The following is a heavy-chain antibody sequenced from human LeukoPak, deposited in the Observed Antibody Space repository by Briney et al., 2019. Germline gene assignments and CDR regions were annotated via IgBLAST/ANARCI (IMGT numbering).Heavy chain of an antibody. Sequence: PSETLPLTCTVSGGSISSGGYYWSWIRQHPGKGLEWIGYIYYSGSTYYNPSLKSRVTISVDTSKNQFSLKLSSVTAADTAVYYCASRNRTYYDSNYIGYWGQGTLVTVSS. V-gene: IGHV4-31*03. J-gene: IGHJ4*02. CDR2: IYYSGST. CDR1: GGSISSGGYY. CDR3: ASRNRTYYDSNYIGY. D-gene: IGHD3-22*01.